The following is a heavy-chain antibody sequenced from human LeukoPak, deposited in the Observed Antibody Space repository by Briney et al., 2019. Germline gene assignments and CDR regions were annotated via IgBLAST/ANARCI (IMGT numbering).Heavy chain of an antibody. V-gene: IGHV3-21*01. J-gene: IGHJ3*02. D-gene: IGHD3-3*01. CDR3: ARGGPSTIFGVVIITASAFDI. CDR2: ISSSSSYI. Sequence: GGSLRLSCAASGFTFSSYSMNWVRQAPGKGLEWVSSISSSSSYIYYAYSVKGRFTISRDNAKTSLYLQMNSLRAEDTAVYYCARGGPSTIFGVVIITASAFDIWGQGTMVTVSS. CDR1: GFTFSSYS.